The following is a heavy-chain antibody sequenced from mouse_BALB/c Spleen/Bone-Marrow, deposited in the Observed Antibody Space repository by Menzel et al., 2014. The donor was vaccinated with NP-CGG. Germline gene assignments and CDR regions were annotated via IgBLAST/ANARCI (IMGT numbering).Heavy chain of an antibody. CDR3: ARDYGYYFDY. D-gene: IGHD1-2*01. J-gene: IGHJ2*01. CDR1: GYTFTSYW. CDR2: IDPSDSET. V-gene: IGHV1-69*02. Sequence: QVQLQRSGAELVKPGAPVKLSCKTSGYTFTSYWMSWVKQRPGRGLEWIGRIDPSDSETHYNQKFKDKATLTVDKSSSTAYIQLSSLTSEDSAVYYCARDYGYYFDYWGQGTTLTVSS.